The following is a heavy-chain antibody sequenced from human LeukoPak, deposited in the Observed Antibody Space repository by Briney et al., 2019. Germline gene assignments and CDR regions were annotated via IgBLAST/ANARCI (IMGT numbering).Heavy chain of an antibody. CDR2: INPSGGST. CDR1: GYTFTTYG. J-gene: IGHJ4*02. Sequence: GASVKVSCKASGYTFTTYGMNWVRQAPGQGLEWMGIINPSGGSTSYAQKFQGRVTMTRDMSTSTVYMELSSLRSEDTAVYYCARVGGIAAAGFDYWGQGTLVTVSS. D-gene: IGHD6-13*01. V-gene: IGHV1-46*01. CDR3: ARVGGIAAAGFDY.